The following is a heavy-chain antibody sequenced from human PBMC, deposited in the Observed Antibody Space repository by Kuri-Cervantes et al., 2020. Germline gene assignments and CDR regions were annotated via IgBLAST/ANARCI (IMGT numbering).Heavy chain of an antibody. CDR2: IYHSGST. V-gene: IGHV4-30-2*01. J-gene: IGHJ4*02. CDR3: ARGVPEGGSYYWSPRARLDY. Sequence: SETLSLTCTVSGGSISSGSYYWSWIRQPPGKGLEWIGYIYHSGSTYYNPSLKSRVTISVDTSKNQFSLKLSSVTAADTAVYYCARGVPEGGSYYWSPRARLDYWGQGTLVTVSS. D-gene: IGHD1-26*01. CDR1: GGSISSGSYY.